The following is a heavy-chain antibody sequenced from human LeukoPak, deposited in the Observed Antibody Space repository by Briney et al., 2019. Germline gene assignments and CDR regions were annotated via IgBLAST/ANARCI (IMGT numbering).Heavy chain of an antibody. D-gene: IGHD3-22*01. CDR1: GGSISSGDYY. V-gene: IGHV4-30-4*08. Sequence: SETLSLTCTVSGGSISSGDYYWSWIRQPPGKGLEWIGYIYYSGSTYYNPSLKSRVTISVDTSKYQFSLKLSSVTAADTAVYYCARDPLKYYDSSGYRWGQGTLVTVSS. CDR2: IYYSGST. J-gene: IGHJ4*02. CDR3: ARDPLKYYDSSGYR.